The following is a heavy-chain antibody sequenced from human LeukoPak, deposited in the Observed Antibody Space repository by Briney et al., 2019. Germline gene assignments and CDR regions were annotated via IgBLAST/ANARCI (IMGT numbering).Heavy chain of an antibody. D-gene: IGHD6-6*01. CDR3: ARGHLVFAY. CDR1: GGSISDYY. J-gene: IGHJ4*02. Sequence: KPSETLSLTCTVSGGSISDYYWSWIRQPPGKGLEWIGYVYYSGSTSYNPSLKSRVTISVDTSKNQFSLKVSSVTAADTALYYCARGHLVFAYWGQGTLVTVSS. CDR2: VYYSGST. V-gene: IGHV4-59*01.